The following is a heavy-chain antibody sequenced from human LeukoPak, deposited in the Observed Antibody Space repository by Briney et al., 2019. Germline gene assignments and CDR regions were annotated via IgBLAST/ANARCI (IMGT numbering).Heavy chain of an antibody. V-gene: IGHV3-30*04. CDR2: ISYDGSNK. D-gene: IGHD4-23*01. J-gene: IGHJ4*02. Sequence: GRSLRLSCAASGSTFSSYAMHWVRQAPGKGLEWVAVISYDGSNKYYADSVKGRFTISRDNSKNTLYLQMNSLRAEDTAVYYCARDRYGGNPSALDYWGQGTLVTVSS. CDR1: GSTFSSYA. CDR3: ARDRYGGNPSALDY.